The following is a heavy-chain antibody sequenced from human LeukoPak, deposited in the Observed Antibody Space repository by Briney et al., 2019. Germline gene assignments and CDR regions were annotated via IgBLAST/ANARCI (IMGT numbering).Heavy chain of an antibody. CDR1: GYIFTSFW. J-gene: IGHJ4*02. V-gene: IGHV5-51*01. Sequence: GESLKISCKASGYIFTSFWIGWVRQMPGKGLEWMGIIYAGDSDTRYRPSFQGHVTISVDKSNDTAFLIWSSPKASDTAMYCCARQILGYCGSASCHSFVYWGEGT. CDR3: ARQILGYCGSASCHSFVY. D-gene: IGHD2-2*01. CDR2: IYAGDSDT.